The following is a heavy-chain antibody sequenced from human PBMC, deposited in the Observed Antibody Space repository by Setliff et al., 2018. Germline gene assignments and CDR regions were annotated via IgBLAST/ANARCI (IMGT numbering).Heavy chain of an antibody. CDR3: ARHLWGRYMAESSDYFDY. Sequence: TSETLSLTCTVSGYSISSGYYWGWIRQPTGKGLEWLGSFFHTGNTYYNPSLEGRVTISVDTSNNQFSLKLSSVTAADTAVYYCARHLWGRYMAESSDYFDYWGQGTLVTVSS. CDR1: GYSISSGYY. V-gene: IGHV4-38-2*02. D-gene: IGHD3-3*02. CDR2: FFHTGNT. J-gene: IGHJ4*02.